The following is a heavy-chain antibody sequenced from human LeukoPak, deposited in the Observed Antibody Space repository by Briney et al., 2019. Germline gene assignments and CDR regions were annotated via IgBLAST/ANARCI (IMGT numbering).Heavy chain of an antibody. CDR2: IYYSGTT. J-gene: IGHJ4*02. CDR3: AKSVLRGSGQIAFFDY. V-gene: IGHV4-39*07. Sequence: SETLSLTCTVSGGSISSSNYFWGWIRQSPGKGLEWIGTIYYSGTTYYNPSLKSRVTISIDMSKNHFSLNLNSVTAADTAVYYCAKSVLRGSGQIAFFDYWGQGTLVTVSS. D-gene: IGHD3-10*01. CDR1: GGSISSSNYF.